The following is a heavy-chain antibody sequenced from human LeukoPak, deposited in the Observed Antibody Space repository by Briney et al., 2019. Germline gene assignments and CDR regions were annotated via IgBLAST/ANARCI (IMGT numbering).Heavy chain of an antibody. V-gene: IGHV3-23*01. CDR3: AKGYYYGSGTLDY. D-gene: IGHD3-10*01. J-gene: IGHJ4*02. Sequence: PGGSLRLSCAASGFTFSSYGMSWVHQTPGKGLEWVSAIGGRDGSTYYADSVKGRFTISRDNSKNTLYVQMNSLRAEDTAVYYCAKGYYYGSGTLDYRGQGTLVTVSS. CDR1: GFTFSSYG. CDR2: IGGRDGST.